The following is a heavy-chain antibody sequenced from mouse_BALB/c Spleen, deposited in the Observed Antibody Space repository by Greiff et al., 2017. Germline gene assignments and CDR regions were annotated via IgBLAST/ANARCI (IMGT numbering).Heavy chain of an antibody. Sequence: VKLMESGAELMKPGASVKISCKATGYTFSSYWIEWVKQRPGHGLEWIGEILPGSGSTNYNEKFKGKATFTADTSSNTAYMQLSSLTSEDSAVYYCARTYYRYDGENAMDYWGQGTSVTVSS. D-gene: IGHD2-14*01. CDR3: ARTYYRYDGENAMDY. V-gene: IGHV1-9*01. CDR2: ILPGSGST. CDR1: GYTFSSYW. J-gene: IGHJ4*01.